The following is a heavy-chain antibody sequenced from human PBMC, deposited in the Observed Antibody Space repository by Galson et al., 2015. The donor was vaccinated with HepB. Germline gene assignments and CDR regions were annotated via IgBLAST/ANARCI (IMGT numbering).Heavy chain of an antibody. D-gene: IGHD6-13*01. CDR2: INPNSGGT. CDR1: GYTFTGYY. J-gene: IGHJ6*03. CDR3: AREGAAAGYYYYYYMDV. Sequence: SVKVSCKASGYTFTGYYMHWVRQAPGQGLEWMGRINPNSGGTNYAQKFQGRVTMTRDTSISTAYMELSRLRSDDTAVYYCAREGAAAGYYYYYYMDVWGKGTTVTVSS. V-gene: IGHV1-2*06.